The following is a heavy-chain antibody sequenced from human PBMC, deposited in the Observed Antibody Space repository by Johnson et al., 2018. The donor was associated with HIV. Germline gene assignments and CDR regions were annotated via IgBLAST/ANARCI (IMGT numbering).Heavy chain of an antibody. V-gene: IGHV3-53*01. D-gene: IGHD4-11*01. J-gene: IGHJ3*02. CDR3: ARGINTVTTSGDAFDI. CDR1: GFTVSSNY. CDR2: IYSAGST. Sequence: VQLVESGGGLIQPGGSLRLSCAASGFTVSSNYMSWVRQAPGKGLEWVSVIYSAGSTYYADSVKGRLTISRDNSKNTLYLQMNSLRAEDTALYYCARGINTVTTSGDAFDIWGQGTMVTVSS.